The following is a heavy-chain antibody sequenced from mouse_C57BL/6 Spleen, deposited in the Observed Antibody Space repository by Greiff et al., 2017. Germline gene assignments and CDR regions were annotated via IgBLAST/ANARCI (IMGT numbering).Heavy chain of an antibody. CDR3: ARDYYGSKGYYFDY. V-gene: IGHV1-76*01. J-gene: IGHJ2*01. CDR1: GYTFTDYY. D-gene: IGHD1-1*01. CDR2: IYPGSGNT. Sequence: VQLQQSGAELVRPGASVKLSCKASGYTFTDYYINWVKQRPGQGLEWIARIYPGSGNTYYNEKFKGKATLTAEKSSSTAYMQLSSLTSEDSAVYFCARDYYGSKGYYFDYWGQGTTLTVSS.